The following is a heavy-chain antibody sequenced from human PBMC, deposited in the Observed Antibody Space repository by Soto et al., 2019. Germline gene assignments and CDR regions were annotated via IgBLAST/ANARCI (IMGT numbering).Heavy chain of an antibody. V-gene: IGHV3-48*01. D-gene: IGHD3-10*01. Sequence: PGGSLRLSCAASGFTFSSYSMNWVRQAPGKGLEWVSYISSSSSTIYYADSVKGRFTISRDNAKNSLYLQMNSLRAEDTAVYYCAREANTMVRGVIDWFGPWGQGTLVTVSS. CDR2: ISSSSSTI. J-gene: IGHJ5*02. CDR3: AREANTMVRGVIDWFGP. CDR1: GFTFSSYS.